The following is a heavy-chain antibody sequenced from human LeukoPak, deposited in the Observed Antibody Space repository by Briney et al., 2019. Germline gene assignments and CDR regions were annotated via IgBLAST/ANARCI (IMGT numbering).Heavy chain of an antibody. V-gene: IGHV4-59*01. J-gene: IGHJ2*01. D-gene: IGHD3-10*01. CDR3: ARDRDGRWYFDR. Sequence: PSETLSLTCSICGGSISSYFWSWIRQPPGKPLEWLGYISYSGNINYNPSLKSRVTISVDKSQNQFSLRLKSVTAADTATYYCARDRDGRWYFDRWGRGTRVVVSS. CDR2: ISYSGNI. CDR1: GGSISSYF.